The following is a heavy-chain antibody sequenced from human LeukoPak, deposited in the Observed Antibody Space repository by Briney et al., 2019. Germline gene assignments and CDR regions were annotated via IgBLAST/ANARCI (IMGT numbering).Heavy chain of an antibody. V-gene: IGHV3-21*01. D-gene: IGHD4-17*01. J-gene: IGHJ4*02. CDR2: ISSGSSAI. CDR1: GFTFTTYS. Sequence: KSGGSLRLSCEASGFTFTTYSMTWVRQAPGEGLEWVSIISSGSSAILSADALKGRFTISRDDAKNLLYLDMNSLRAEDTAVYYCARGHTAVTRHFDFWGQGTLVTVSS. CDR3: ARGHTAVTRHFDF.